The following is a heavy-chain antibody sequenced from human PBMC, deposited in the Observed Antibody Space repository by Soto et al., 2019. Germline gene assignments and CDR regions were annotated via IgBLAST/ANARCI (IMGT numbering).Heavy chain of an antibody. D-gene: IGHD3-10*01. Sequence: PSETLSLTCTVSGGSISSYYWSWIRQPPGKGLEWIGYIYYSGITNYNPSLKSRVTISVDTSKNQFSLKLSSVTAADTAVYYCATRSSGSGRSGCYYGMDGWCQGTPFTVPS. J-gene: IGHJ6*02. CDR3: ATRSSGSGRSGCYYGMDG. CDR1: GGSISSYY. V-gene: IGHV4-59*01. CDR2: IYYSGIT.